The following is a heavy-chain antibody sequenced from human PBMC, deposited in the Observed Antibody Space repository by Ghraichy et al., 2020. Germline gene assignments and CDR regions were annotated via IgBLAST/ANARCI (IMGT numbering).Heavy chain of an antibody. CDR1: GYSITSAFY. D-gene: IGHD3-16*01. CDR3: ASDWGAKNGFGP. V-gene: IGHV4-38-2*02. CDR2: IGHTGTT. Sequence: SETLSLICTVSGYSITSAFYWGWIRQSPGKGMEWIGSIGHTGTTYYNPSLKSRVTMSLETSKNQFSLNVSSVTAADTAVYYCASDWGAKNGFGPWGQGTLITVSS. J-gene: IGHJ5*02.